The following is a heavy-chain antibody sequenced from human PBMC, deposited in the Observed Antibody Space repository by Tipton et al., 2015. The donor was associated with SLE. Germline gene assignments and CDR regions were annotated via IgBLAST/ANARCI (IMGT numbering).Heavy chain of an antibody. CDR2: FDDGGRS. J-gene: IGHJ6*03. CDR3: ARGIPDGRRYYYYYMDV. D-gene: IGHD1-26*01. Sequence: LSCSVSGVSISDYSWSWIRQPPGKPLDWIGYFDDGGRSVKYNPSLKSRVTISLDTSKNHFSLKLSSVTAADTAVYYCARGIPDGRRYYYYYMDVWGKGTTVTVSS. V-gene: IGHV4-59*01. CDR1: GVSISDYS.